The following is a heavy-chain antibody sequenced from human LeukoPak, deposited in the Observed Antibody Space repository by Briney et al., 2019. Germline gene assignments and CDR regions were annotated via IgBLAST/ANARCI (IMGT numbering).Heavy chain of an antibody. D-gene: IGHD6-13*01. CDR3: ARFSSSWYYFDY. V-gene: IGHV4-39*01. J-gene: IGHJ4*02. CDR1: GGSISSISYY. Sequence: PSETLSLTCTVSGGSISSISYYWGWIRQPPGKGLEWIGSIYYSGSTYYNPSLKSRVTISVDTSKSQFSLKLSSVTAADTAVYYCARFSSSWYYFDYWGQGTLVTVSS. CDR2: IYYSGST.